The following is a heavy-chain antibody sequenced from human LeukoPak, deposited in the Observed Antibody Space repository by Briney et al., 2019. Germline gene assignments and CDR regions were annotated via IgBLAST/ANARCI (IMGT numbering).Heavy chain of an antibody. D-gene: IGHD3-9*01. CDR2: MNPNSGGT. CDR3: ARGNYDILSGDPYFDY. V-gene: IGHV1-8*03. CDR1: GYTFSNYD. J-gene: IGHJ4*02. Sequence: ASVKVSCKASGYTFSNYDINWVRQANGQGLEWMGWMNPNSGGTGYAQKFQGRVTFTRDTAVSTAYMELTSLKSEDTAVYYCARGNYDILSGDPYFDYWGQGTLVTVSS.